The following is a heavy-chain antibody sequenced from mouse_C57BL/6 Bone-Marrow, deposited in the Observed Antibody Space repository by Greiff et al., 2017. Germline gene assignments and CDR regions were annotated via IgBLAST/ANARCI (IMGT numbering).Heavy chain of an antibody. D-gene: IGHD1-2*01. CDR3: ARAPLRREGDY. CDR1: GYTFTDSY. J-gene: IGHJ2*01. CDR2: IYPGSGNT. Sequence: QVQLQQSGAELVRPGASVKLSCKASGYTFTDSYINWVKQRPGQGLEWIARIYPGSGNTYYNEKFKGKATLTAEKASSTAYMQLSSLTSEDSAVYCCARAPLRREGDYWGQGTTLTVSS. V-gene: IGHV1-76*01.